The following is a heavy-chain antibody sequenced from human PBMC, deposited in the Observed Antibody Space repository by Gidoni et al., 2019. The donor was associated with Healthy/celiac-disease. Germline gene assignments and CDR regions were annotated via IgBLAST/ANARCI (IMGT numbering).Heavy chain of an antibody. CDR3: ARSRRYCSSTSCYSRFGY. CDR2: INPNSGGT. V-gene: IGHV1-2*02. D-gene: IGHD2-2*02. Sequence: QVQLVQSGAEVQKPGASVKVSCKASGYPFTGYYMHWVRQAPGQGLEWMGWINPNSGGTNYAQKFQGRVTMTRDTSISTAYMELSRLRSDDTAVYYCARSRRYCSSTSCYSRFGYWGQGTLVTVSS. CDR1: GYPFTGYY. J-gene: IGHJ4*02.